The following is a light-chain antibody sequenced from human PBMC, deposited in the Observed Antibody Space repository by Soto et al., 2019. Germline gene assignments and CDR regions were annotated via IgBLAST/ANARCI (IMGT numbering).Light chain of an antibody. CDR3: QQTKSYPST. V-gene: IGKV1-13*02. CDR2: GAS. Sequence: AIQLTQSPSSLSASVGDRVTITCRASQDISSSLAWYQQKAGKAPKLLIYGASILQSGVPSGFSGSGFGTDFTHTISSLRAEDFAIYFCQQTKSYPSTFGGGTKVDIK. CDR1: QDISSS. J-gene: IGKJ4*01.